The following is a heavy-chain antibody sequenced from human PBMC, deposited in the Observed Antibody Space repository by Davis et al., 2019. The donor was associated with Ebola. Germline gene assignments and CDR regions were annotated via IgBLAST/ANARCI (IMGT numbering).Heavy chain of an antibody. J-gene: IGHJ4*02. CDR3: AKDWGRGSSSWYDY. V-gene: IGHV3-23*01. D-gene: IGHD6-13*01. CDR2: ISGSGGST. Sequence: GESLKISCAASRFTFSSYAMGWVRQAPGKGLEWVSAISGSGGSTYYADSVKGRFTISRDNSKNTLFLQMNSLRAEDTAVYYCAKDWGRGSSSWYDYWGQGALVTVSS. CDR1: RFTFSSYA.